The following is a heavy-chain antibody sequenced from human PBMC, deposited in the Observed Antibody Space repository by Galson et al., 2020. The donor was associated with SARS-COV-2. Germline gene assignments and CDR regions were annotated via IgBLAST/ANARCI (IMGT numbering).Heavy chain of an antibody. CDR3: AREWGDINSSVFDY. Sequence: ASVKVSCKASGYTFISFYIHWVRQPPGQGLEWMGVINPSGDITSYAQKLRGRVTVTRDMSTQTVYMELSSLTSEDTAVYYCAREWGDINSSVFDYWGQGSRVVVSS. V-gene: IGHV1-46*04. CDR2: INPSGDIT. D-gene: IGHD2-21*01. J-gene: IGHJ4*02. CDR1: GYTFISFY.